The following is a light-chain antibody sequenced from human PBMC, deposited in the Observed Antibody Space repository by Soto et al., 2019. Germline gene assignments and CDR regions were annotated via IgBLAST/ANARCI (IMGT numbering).Light chain of an antibody. J-gene: IGLJ1*01. CDR2: QVS. V-gene: IGLV2-14*03. Sequence: QSALTQPASVSGSPGQSMTISCTGSSSDVGGYHYVSWYQQHPGKAPKLIIHQVSHRPSGVSDRFSGSKSGNTASLTISGLQGEDEATYYCSSFTSTHTYVFGTGTKVTVL. CDR3: SSFTSTHTYV. CDR1: SSDVGGYHY.